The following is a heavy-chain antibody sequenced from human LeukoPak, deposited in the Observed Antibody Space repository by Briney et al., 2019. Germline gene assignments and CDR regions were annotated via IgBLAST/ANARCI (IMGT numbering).Heavy chain of an antibody. V-gene: IGHV3-7*01. Sequence: PGGSLRLSCAASGFTFSKYWMSWVRQAPGKGLEWVANIKEDGSEKYYVHTVNGRFTISRDNAKNLFYLHMNSLRAEDTAVYYCARDRFEAYGDTELGYWGQGTLVTVSS. D-gene: IGHD4-17*01. CDR2: IKEDGSEK. CDR3: ARDRFEAYGDTELGY. J-gene: IGHJ4*02. CDR1: GFTFSKYW.